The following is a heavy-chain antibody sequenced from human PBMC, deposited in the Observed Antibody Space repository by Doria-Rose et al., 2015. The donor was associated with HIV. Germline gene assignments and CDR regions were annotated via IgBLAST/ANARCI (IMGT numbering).Heavy chain of an antibody. CDR2: IFSDDER. Sequence: QESGPVLVKPTETLTLTCTVSGVSLSSPGMGVSWTRQPPGKALEWLANIFSDDERSYKTSLKSRLTISRGTSKSQVVLTMTDMDPVDTATYYCASIKSSRWYHKYYFDFWGQGTLVIVSA. CDR1: GVSLSSPGMG. J-gene: IGHJ4*02. CDR3: ASIKSSRWYHKYYFDF. V-gene: IGHV2-26*01. D-gene: IGHD6-13*01.